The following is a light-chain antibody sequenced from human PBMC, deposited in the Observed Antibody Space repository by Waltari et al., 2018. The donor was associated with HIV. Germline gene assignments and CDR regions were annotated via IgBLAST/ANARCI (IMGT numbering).Light chain of an antibody. J-gene: IGLJ3*02. V-gene: IGLV3-21*02. Sequence: SYVLTQPPSVSVAPGQTAMITCGGNNIGSKTEQWYQQKPGQAPKLFNYDDADRPSGIPERFSGSNSGNTATLTISRVEAGDEADYFCQVWDGNSDHQVFGGGTKLTVL. CDR2: DDA. CDR1: NIGSKT. CDR3: QVWDGNSDHQV.